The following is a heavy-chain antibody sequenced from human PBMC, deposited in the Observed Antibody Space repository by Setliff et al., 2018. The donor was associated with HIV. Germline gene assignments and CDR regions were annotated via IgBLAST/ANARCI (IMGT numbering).Heavy chain of an antibody. Sequence: PGGSLRLSCAASRFTFSSYSMNWVRQAPGKGLEWVSSIISSRGPTTYYADSVKGRFTISRDNAKNSLYLQMNSLRAEDTAVYYCARDRDGATTVRGVIIRGGFDYWGQGTLVTVSS. CDR3: ARDRDGATTVRGVIIRGGFDY. D-gene: IGHD3-10*01. CDR1: RFTFSSYS. J-gene: IGHJ4*02. V-gene: IGHV3-48*04. CDR2: IISSRGPTT.